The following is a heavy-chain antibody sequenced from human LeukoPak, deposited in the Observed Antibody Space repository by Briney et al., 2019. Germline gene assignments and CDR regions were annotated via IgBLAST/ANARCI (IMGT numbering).Heavy chain of an antibody. CDR3: ARRPPYCGGDCYSVAFDI. V-gene: IGHV5-51*01. Sequence: GESLKISCKGSGYSFTSYWTGWVRQMPGKGLEWMGIIYPGDSDTRYSPSFQGQVTISADKSISTAYLQWSSLKASDTAMYYCARRPPYCGGDCYSVAFDIWGQGTMVTVSS. CDR2: IYPGDSDT. CDR1: GYSFTSYW. J-gene: IGHJ3*02. D-gene: IGHD2-21*02.